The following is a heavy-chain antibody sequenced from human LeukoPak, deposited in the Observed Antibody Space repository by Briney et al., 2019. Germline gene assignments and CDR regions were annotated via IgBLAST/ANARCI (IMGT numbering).Heavy chain of an antibody. CDR2: ISYDGNSK. CDR3: ARDLSGTKYYGSGSYIY. J-gene: IGHJ4*02. CDR1: GFTFSNYA. V-gene: IGHV3-30-3*01. D-gene: IGHD3-10*01. Sequence: PGRSLRLSCAASGFTFSNYAMHWVRQAPDKGLEWVTLISYDGNSKYYADSVNGRFSISRDNSKNTLYLQMNSLRVEDTAVYYCARDLSGTKYYGSGSYIYWGQGTLVTVSS.